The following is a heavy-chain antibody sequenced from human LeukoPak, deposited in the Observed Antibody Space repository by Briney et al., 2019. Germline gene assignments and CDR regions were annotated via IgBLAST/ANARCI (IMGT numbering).Heavy chain of an antibody. CDR2: ISSSSSYI. CDR1: GVPLRSYS. Sequence: PGGVLRLSCATPGVPLRSYSMNWGRPAPRKGLGWGSSISSSSSYIYYADSVKGRFTISRDNAKNSLYLQMNSLRAEDTAVYYCAREYVGPWYFDYWGQGTLVTVSS. D-gene: IGHD1-26*01. CDR3: AREYVGPWYFDY. V-gene: IGHV3-21*01. J-gene: IGHJ4*02.